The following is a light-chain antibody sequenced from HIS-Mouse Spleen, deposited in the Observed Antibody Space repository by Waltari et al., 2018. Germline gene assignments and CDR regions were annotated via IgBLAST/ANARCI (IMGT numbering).Light chain of an antibody. J-gene: IGLJ2*01. CDR2: DVS. Sequence: SVSGSPGQSITISCTGTSSDVGGYNYVSWYQQHPGKAPKLMIYDVSNRPSGVSNRFSGSKSGNTAPLTISGLQAEDEADYYCSSYTSSSTEVFGGGTKLTVL. CDR3: SSYTSSSTEV. V-gene: IGLV2-14*03. CDR1: SSDVGGYNY.